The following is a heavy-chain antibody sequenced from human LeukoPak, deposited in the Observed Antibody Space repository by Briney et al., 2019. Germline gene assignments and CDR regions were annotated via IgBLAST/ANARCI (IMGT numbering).Heavy chain of an antibody. CDR2: ISGSGGST. CDR1: GFTFSSYA. V-gene: IGHV3-23*01. CDR3: AKDTHRTYYYYMDV. D-gene: IGHD1/OR15-1a*01. Sequence: GGSLRLSCAASGFTFSSYAMSWVRQAPGKGLEWVSTISGSGGSTYYADSVKGRFTISRDNAKNSLYLQMNSLRAEDTALYYCAKDTHRTYYYYMDVWGKGTTVTISS. J-gene: IGHJ6*03.